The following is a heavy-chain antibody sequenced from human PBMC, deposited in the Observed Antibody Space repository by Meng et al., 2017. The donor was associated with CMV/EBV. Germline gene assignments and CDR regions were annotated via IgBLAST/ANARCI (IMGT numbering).Heavy chain of an antibody. D-gene: IGHD3-3*01. Sequence: GRWVQSGGEVMKPGASVKVSCKASGYTFTGYYMHWVRQAPGQGLEWMGWINPNSGGTNYAQKFQGRVTMTRDTSISTAYMELSRLRSDDTAVYYCARVARYYDFWSGYYKPWFDPWGQGTLVTVSS. CDR3: ARVARYYDFWSGYYKPWFDP. CDR1: GYTFTGYY. J-gene: IGHJ5*02. V-gene: IGHV1-2*02. CDR2: INPNSGGT.